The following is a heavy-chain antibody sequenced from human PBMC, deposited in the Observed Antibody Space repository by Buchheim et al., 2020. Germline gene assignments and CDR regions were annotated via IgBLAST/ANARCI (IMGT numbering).Heavy chain of an antibody. CDR1: GGSISSGGYY. J-gene: IGHJ4*02. Sequence: VQLQESGPGLVKPSQTLSLTCTVSGGSISSGGYYWNWIRHHPGKGLEWIGYIYNGVTTHYNPSLRSRLIISVDTSENQFSLKLSSVTAADTAVYYCARAGYYDSRGYLGDFDYWGQGTL. CDR3: ARAGYYDSRGYLGDFDY. CDR2: IYNGVTT. D-gene: IGHD3-22*01. V-gene: IGHV4-31*03.